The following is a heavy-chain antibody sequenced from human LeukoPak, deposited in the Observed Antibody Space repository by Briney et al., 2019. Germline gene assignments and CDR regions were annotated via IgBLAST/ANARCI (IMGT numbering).Heavy chain of an antibody. Sequence: GGSLRLSCAASGFTFSSYAMSWVRQAPGKGLEWVSYISSSSSTIYYADSVKGRFTISRDNAKNSVYLQMSSLRAEDTAVCYCASLSGSYRRDYWGQGTLVTVSS. CDR2: ISSSSSTI. D-gene: IGHD1-26*01. J-gene: IGHJ4*02. CDR1: GFTFSSYA. V-gene: IGHV3-48*01. CDR3: ASLSGSYRRDY.